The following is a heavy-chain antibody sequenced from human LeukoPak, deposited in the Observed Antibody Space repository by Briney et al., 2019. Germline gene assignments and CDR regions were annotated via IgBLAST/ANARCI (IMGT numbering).Heavy chain of an antibody. J-gene: IGHJ4*02. Sequence: PGGSLRLSCAASGFTFSSHAMSWVRQAPGKGLEHVSASIGGADSTYYADSVKGRFTISRDNSKNTLYQQMNSLRAEDTAVYYCAKRSPFYFDYWGQGTLVSVSS. CDR2: SIGGADST. CDR3: AKRSPFYFDY. V-gene: IGHV3-23*01. CDR1: GFTFSSHA.